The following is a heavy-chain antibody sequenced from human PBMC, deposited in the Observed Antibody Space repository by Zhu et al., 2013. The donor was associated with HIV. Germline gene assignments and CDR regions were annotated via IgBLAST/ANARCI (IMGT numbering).Heavy chain of an antibody. V-gene: IGHV1-46*01. Sequence: QVQLVQSGAAERKPGASVKVSCKASGYNFGSYYIHWVRQAPGQGLEWMGIINPSGKNTYYAQKFQGRVTLTSDMSTSTVYMELSSLRSEDTAVYYCARGDRIAVAGYFDYWGQGTLVTVSS. CDR3: ARGDRIAVAGYFDY. CDR1: GYNFGSYY. J-gene: IGHJ4*02. D-gene: IGHD6-19*01. CDR2: INPSGKNT.